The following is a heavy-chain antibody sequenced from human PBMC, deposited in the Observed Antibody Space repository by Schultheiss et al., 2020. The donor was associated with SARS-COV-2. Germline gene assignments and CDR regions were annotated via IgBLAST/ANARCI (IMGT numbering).Heavy chain of an antibody. Sequence: SQTLSLTCTVSGGSISSYYWSWIQQPPGKGLEWIGYIYYSGSTNYNPSLKSRVTISVDTSKNQFSLKLSSVTAADTAVYYCARERPRDAFDIWGQGTMVTVSS. CDR3: ARERPRDAFDI. CDR2: IYYSGST. J-gene: IGHJ3*02. V-gene: IGHV4-59*01. CDR1: GGSISSYY.